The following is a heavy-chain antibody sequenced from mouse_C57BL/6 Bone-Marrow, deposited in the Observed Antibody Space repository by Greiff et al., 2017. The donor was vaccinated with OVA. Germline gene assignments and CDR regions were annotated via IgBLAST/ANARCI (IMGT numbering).Heavy chain of an antibody. CDR3: ERGRIRWAMDY. J-gene: IGHJ4*01. V-gene: IGHV1-64*01. D-gene: IGHD1-1*01. CDR1: GYTFTSYW. CDR2: IHPNSGST. Sequence: QVQLQQPGAELVKPGASVKLSCKASGYTFTSYWMHWVKQRPGQGLEWIGMIHPNSGSTNYNEKFKSKATLTVDKSSSTAYMQLSSLTSEDSAVYDCERGRIRWAMDYWGQGTSVTVSA.